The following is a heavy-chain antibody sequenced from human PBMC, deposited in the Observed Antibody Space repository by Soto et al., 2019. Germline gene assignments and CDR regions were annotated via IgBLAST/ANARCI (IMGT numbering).Heavy chain of an antibody. D-gene: IGHD3-3*01. J-gene: IGHJ6*02. Sequence: GGSLRLSCAASGFTFSSYAMHWVRQAPGKGLEWVAVISYDGSNKYYADSVKGRFTISRDNSKNTLYLQMNSLRAEDTAVYYCARGSLREWLLYRIPEGYYHYGMDVWGQGTTVTVSS. CDR3: ARGSLREWLLYRIPEGYYHYGMDV. CDR1: GFTFSSYA. V-gene: IGHV3-30-3*01. CDR2: ISYDGSNK.